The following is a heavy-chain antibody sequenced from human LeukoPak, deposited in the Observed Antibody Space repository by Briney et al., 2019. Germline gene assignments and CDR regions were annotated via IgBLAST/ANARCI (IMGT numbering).Heavy chain of an antibody. V-gene: IGHV3-53*01. CDR2: IYSGGYT. CDR1: GFTVSSNY. CDR3: VRQRYYYDSSGPYFDY. D-gene: IGHD3-22*01. J-gene: IGHJ4*02. Sequence: GGSLRLSCAASGFTVSSNYMSWVRQAPGKGLEWVSLIYSGGYTYYADSVKGRFTISRDNSKNTLYLQMNSLRAEDTAVYYCVRQRYYYDSSGPYFDYWGRGTLVTVSS.